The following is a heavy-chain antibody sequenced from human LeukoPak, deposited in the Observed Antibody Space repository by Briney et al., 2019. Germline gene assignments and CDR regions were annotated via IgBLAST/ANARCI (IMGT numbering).Heavy chain of an antibody. CDR2: IYYSGSS. V-gene: IGHV4-39*07. CDR1: GGSISSSNYY. J-gene: IGHJ4*02. Sequence: PSETLSLTCTVSGGSISSSNYYWGWIRQPPGKGLEWIGSIYYSGSSYYNPSLKSRVTISVDTSKNQFSLKLSSVTAADTAVYYCARRYDFWSGYPPPLDYWGQGTLVTVSS. D-gene: IGHD3-3*01. CDR3: ARRYDFWSGYPPPLDY.